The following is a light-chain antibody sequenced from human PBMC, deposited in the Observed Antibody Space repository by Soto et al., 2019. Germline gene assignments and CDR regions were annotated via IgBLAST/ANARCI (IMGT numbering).Light chain of an antibody. V-gene: IGLV1-40*01. CDR3: QSSDSSLSAL. CDR1: SSNIGAGYD. Sequence: QSVLTQPPSVSGAPGQRVTISCTGSSSNIGAGYDVHWYQQLPGTAPKLLIYGNSNRPSGVPDRFSGSKSGTSASLAITGHQAEDEADYYCQSSDSSLSALFGGGTKLTVL. J-gene: IGLJ2*01. CDR2: GNS.